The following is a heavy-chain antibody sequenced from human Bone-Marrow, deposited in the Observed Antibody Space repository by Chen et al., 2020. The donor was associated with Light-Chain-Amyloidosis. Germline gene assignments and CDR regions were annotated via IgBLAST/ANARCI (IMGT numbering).Heavy chain of an antibody. CDR1: GYTFTNYA. V-gene: IGHV1-3*01. Sequence: QVQLVQSGAEVKKPGASVKVSCKASGYTFTNYALHWVRQAPGQRLEWMGWINAGNGKTKYSQKVQGRVTITRDTSASIAYMELSSLRSEDTAVYYCARDRFYGSGSYYIFDYWGQGTLVTVSS. J-gene: IGHJ4*02. CDR3: ARDRFYGSGSYYIFDY. CDR2: INAGNGKT. D-gene: IGHD3-10*01.